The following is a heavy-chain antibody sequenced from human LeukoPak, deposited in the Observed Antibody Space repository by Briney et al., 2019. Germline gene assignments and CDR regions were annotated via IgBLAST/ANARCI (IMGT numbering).Heavy chain of an antibody. CDR1: GFTFSDYY. J-gene: IGHJ5*02. Sequence: GGSLRLSCAASGFTFSDYYMSWIRQAPGKGLEWVSYISSGGSNIYYADSVKGRFTISRDNAENSRYLQMNSLRAEDRAVYYCARGAAAGTGPSWFDPWGQGTLVTVSS. D-gene: IGHD6-13*01. CDR2: ISSGGSNI. CDR3: ARGAAAGTGPSWFDP. V-gene: IGHV3-11*01.